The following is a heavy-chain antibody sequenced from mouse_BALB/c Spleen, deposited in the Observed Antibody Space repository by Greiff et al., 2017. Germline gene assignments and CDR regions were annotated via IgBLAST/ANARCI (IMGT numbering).Heavy chain of an antibody. V-gene: IGHV1-9*01. J-gene: IGHJ4*01. CDR2: ILPGSGST. CDR1: GYTFSSYW. Sequence: QVQLKESGAELMKPGASVKISCKATGYTFSSYWIEWVKQRPGHGLEWIGEILPGSGSTNYNEKFKGKATFTADTSSNTAYMQLSSLTSEDSAVYYCARKLLRLGYAMDYWGQGTSVTVSS. CDR3: ARKLLRLGYAMDY. D-gene: IGHD1-2*01.